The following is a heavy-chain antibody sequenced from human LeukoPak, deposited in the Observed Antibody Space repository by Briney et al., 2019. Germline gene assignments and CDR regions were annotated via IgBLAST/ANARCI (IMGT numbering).Heavy chain of an antibody. Sequence: VASVKVSCKASGYTFTGYYMHWVRQAPGQGLEWMGRINPNSGGTNYAQKFQGRVTMTRDTSISTAYMELSRLRSDDTAVYYCAGGVLHGGGNWFDPWGQGTLVTVSS. CDR1: GYTFTGYY. V-gene: IGHV1-2*06. J-gene: IGHJ5*02. D-gene: IGHD3-16*01. CDR3: AGGVLHGGGNWFDP. CDR2: INPNSGGT.